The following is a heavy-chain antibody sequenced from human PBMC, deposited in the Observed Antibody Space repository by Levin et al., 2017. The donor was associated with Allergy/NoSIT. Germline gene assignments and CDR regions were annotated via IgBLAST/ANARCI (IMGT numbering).Heavy chain of an antibody. V-gene: IGHV3-48*02. Sequence: GGSLRLSCAASGFTFNSYSMNWVRQAPGRGLEWVSYVGITRDTTQNAYSVKGRFTISTDNAKNSVFPQMHSLRDEDTAVYYCARDHDHAFDYWGQGILVTVSS. D-gene: IGHD1-14*01. J-gene: IGHJ4*02. CDR2: VGITRDTT. CDR1: GFTFNSYS. CDR3: ARDHDHAFDY.